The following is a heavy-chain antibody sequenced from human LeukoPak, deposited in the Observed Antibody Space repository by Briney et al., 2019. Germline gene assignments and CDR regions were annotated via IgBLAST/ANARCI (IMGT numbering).Heavy chain of an antibody. CDR2: INGDGSST. D-gene: IGHD1-1*01. CDR1: GFTFSSYW. J-gene: IGHJ3*02. Sequence: GGSLRLSCAASGFTFSSYWMHWVRQAPGKGLVWVSRINGDGSSTAYADSVKGRFTISRDNPKNSLYLQMNSLRAEDTAVYYCARERTKGGSDAFDIWGQGTMVTVSS. V-gene: IGHV3-74*01. CDR3: ARERTKGGSDAFDI.